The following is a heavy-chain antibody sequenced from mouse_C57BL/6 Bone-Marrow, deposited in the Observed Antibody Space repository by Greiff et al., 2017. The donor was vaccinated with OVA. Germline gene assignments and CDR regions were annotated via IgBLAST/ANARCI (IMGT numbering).Heavy chain of an antibody. Sequence: EVQLMESGGGLVQPGGSLSLSCAASGFTFTDYYMSWVRQPPGKALEWLGFIRHKANGYTTEYSASVKGRFTISRDNSQSILYLQRNALRAEDSATYYCAGYDGRMDYWGQGTSVTVSS. CDR2: IRHKANGYTT. CDR1: GFTFTDYY. J-gene: IGHJ4*01. D-gene: IGHD1-1*01. CDR3: AGYDGRMDY. V-gene: IGHV7-3*01.